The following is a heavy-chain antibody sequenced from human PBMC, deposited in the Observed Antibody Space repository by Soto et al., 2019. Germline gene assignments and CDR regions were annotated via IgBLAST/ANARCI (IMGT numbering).Heavy chain of an antibody. J-gene: IGHJ6*02. CDR1: GYSISSGYN. CDR2: IYHTGIT. Sequence: SETLSLSCAVSGYSISSGYNWASIRQPPGKGLEWIGSIYHTGITSYNPTLTSRVTMSVDTSKNRFSLKLRSVTATDTAIYYCARDWNIAMDYLYGMDVWAQGTRVTVSS. D-gene: IGHD2-15*01. CDR3: ARDWNIAMDYLYGMDV. V-gene: IGHV4-38-2*02.